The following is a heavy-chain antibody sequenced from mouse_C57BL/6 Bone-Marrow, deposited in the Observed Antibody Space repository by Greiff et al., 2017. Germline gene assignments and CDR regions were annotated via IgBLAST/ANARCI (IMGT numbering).Heavy chain of an antibody. J-gene: IGHJ2*01. D-gene: IGHD1-1*01. CDR3: ARGVRGSSLYYFDY. CDR1: GYTFTDYN. CDR2: INPNNGGT. V-gene: IGHV1-18*01. Sequence: EVQRVESGPELVKPGASVKIPCKASGYTFTDYNMDWVKQSHGKSLEWIGDINPNNGGTIYNQKFKGKATLTVDKSSSTAYMALRSLTSEDTAVYYCARGVRGSSLYYFDYWGQGTTLTVSS.